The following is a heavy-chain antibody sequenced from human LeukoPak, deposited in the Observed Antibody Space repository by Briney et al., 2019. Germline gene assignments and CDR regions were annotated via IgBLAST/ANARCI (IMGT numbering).Heavy chain of an antibody. J-gene: IGHJ4*02. CDR3: ARRAGEYSHPYDY. CDR2: MNPNSGNT. CDR1: GYTFTSYD. Sequence: ASVKVSCKASGYTFTSYDINWVRQATGQGLEWMGWMNPNSGNTGYAQKFQGRVTMTRNTSISTAYMELSSLRAEDTAIYYCARRAGEYSHPYDYWGQGTLVTVSS. D-gene: IGHD2-15*01. V-gene: IGHV1-8*01.